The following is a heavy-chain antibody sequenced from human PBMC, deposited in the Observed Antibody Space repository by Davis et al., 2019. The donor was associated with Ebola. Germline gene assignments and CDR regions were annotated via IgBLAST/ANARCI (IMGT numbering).Heavy chain of an antibody. CDR2: IKQDGSEK. CDR3: ARDREYYDFWSGYYSYYYYGMDV. Sequence: GESLKISCAASGFTFSRYWMSWVRQAPGKGLEWVANIKQDGSEKYYVDSVKGRFTISRDNAKNTLYLQMNSLRAEDTAVYYCARDREYYDFWSGYYSYYYYGMDVWGQGTTVTVSS. D-gene: IGHD3-3*01. V-gene: IGHV3-7*01. CDR1: GFTFSRYW. J-gene: IGHJ6*02.